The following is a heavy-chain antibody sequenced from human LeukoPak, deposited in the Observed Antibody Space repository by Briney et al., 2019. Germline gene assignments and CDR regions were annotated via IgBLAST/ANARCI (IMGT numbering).Heavy chain of an antibody. CDR1: GGSISSGDYY. J-gene: IGHJ4*02. Sequence: SETLSLTCTVSGGSISSGDYYWSWIRQPPGKGLEWIGYIYYSGSTYYNPSLKSRVTISVDTSKNQFSLKLSSVTAADTAAYYCARGYGDYAADYWGQGTLVTVSS. CDR3: ARGYGDYAADY. CDR2: IYYSGST. D-gene: IGHD4-17*01. V-gene: IGHV4-30-4*01.